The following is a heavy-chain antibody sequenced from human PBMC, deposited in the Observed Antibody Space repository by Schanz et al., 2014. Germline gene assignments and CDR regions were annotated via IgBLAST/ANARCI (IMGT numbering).Heavy chain of an antibody. CDR3: ARHLAESAAAAFDS. Sequence: QLHQWGAGLLKPSETLSLTCAVSGGSFSAYYWSWIRQPPGKGLGWIGEISYNGGANNPSLQGRVPIPGATSKREVPLPRRFVTAADTAVYYCARHLAESAAAAFDSWGQGTLVAVSS. V-gene: IGHV4-34*01. CDR1: GGSFSAYY. CDR2: ISYNGGA. D-gene: IGHD2-2*01. J-gene: IGHJ4*02.